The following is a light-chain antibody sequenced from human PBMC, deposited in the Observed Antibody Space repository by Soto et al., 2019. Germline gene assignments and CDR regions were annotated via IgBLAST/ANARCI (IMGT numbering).Light chain of an antibody. CDR3: QQYNSHFTWT. CDR1: QSISVW. Sequence: DIQMTQSPSTLSASVGDRVTITCRASQSISVWLAWYQQKPGKAPKLLIYDASTLESGVPSRFNGSGSGTESTLTISSLQSDDFASYYCQQYNSHFTWTFGQGTKVDIK. CDR2: DAS. J-gene: IGKJ1*01. V-gene: IGKV1-5*01.